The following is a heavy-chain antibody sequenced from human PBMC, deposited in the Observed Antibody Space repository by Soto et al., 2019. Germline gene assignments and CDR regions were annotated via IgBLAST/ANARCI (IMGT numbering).Heavy chain of an antibody. J-gene: IGHJ2*01. CDR2: IYADGHT. V-gene: IGHV3-66*04. Sequence: EVQLVESGGALVQPGGSLRLSCAVSGFSVSISYMGWVRQAPGKGLEWVSSIYADGHTYYADSVRGRFTIYTDNSKDTLYLQMNSLRVDDTAMYYCARHVGDYWYFDLWGRGTLVTVSS. CDR3: ARHVGDYWYFDL. CDR1: GFSVSISY. D-gene: IGHD3-3*01.